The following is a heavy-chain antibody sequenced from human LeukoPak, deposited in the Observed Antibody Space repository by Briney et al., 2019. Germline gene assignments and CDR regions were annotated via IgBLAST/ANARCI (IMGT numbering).Heavy chain of an antibody. CDR1: GFTFDDYA. V-gene: IGHV3-9*01. CDR2: ISWNSGSI. J-gene: IGHJ4*02. Sequence: GGSLRLSCAASGFTFDDYAMHWVRQAPGKGLEWVSGISWNSGSIGYADSVKGRFTISRDNAKNSLYLQMNSLRAEDTALYYCAKDIEYDILTGFDYWGQGTLVTVSS. D-gene: IGHD3-9*01. CDR3: AKDIEYDILTGFDY.